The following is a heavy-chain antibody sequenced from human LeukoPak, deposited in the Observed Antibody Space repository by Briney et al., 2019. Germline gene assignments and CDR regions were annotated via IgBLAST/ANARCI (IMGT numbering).Heavy chain of an antibody. J-gene: IGHJ4*02. CDR3: ARGKGLIMITFGGVIDGDY. CDR1: GFTFSTYA. V-gene: IGHV3-23*01. Sequence: PGGSLRLSCAASGFTFSTYAMSWVRQAPGKGLEWVSGISGSGGSTYYADSVKGRFTISRDNSKNTLYLQMDSLRAEDTAVYYCARGKGLIMITFGGVIDGDYWGQGTLVTVSS. CDR2: ISGSGGST. D-gene: IGHD3-16*02.